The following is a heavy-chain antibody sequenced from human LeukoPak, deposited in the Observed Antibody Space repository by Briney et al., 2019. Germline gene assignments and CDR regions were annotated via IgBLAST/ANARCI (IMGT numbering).Heavy chain of an antibody. CDR3: ARGYGTDY. CDR1: GFTFSSYS. Sequence: GGSLRLSCAASGFTFSSYSMNWVRQAPGKGLQWVSFISSGSSNIYYADSVKGRFTISRDNAKNSLYLQMNSLRAEDTAVYYCARGYGTDYWGQGTLVTVSS. D-gene: IGHD1-14*01. V-gene: IGHV3-21*04. CDR2: ISSGSSNI. J-gene: IGHJ4*02.